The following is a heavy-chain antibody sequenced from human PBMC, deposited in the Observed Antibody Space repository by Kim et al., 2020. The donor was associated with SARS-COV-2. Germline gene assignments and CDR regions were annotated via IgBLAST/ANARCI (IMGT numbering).Heavy chain of an antibody. V-gene: IGHV3-53*01. Sequence: GGSLRLSCAASGFTVSSNYMSWVRQAPGKGLEWVSVIYSGGSTYYADSVKGRFTISRDNSKNTLYLQMNSLRAEDTAVYYCASYYYDSSGYSVWGQGTLVTVSS. CDR2: IYSGGST. J-gene: IGHJ4*02. CDR3: ASYYYDSSGYSV. D-gene: IGHD3-22*01. CDR1: GFTVSSNY.